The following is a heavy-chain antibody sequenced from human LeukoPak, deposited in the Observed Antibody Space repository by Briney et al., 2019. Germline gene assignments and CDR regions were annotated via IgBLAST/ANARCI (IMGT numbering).Heavy chain of an antibody. CDR3: AKDLELELPLYFDY. J-gene: IGHJ4*02. CDR1: GLTFSSYA. Sequence: GGSLRLSCAASGLTFSSYAMSGVRQAPGKGLEWVSAISGSGGSTYYADSVKGRFTISRDNSKNTLYLQMNSLRAEDTAVYYCAKDLELELPLYFDYWGQGTLVTVSS. D-gene: IGHD1-7*01. V-gene: IGHV3-23*01. CDR2: ISGSGGST.